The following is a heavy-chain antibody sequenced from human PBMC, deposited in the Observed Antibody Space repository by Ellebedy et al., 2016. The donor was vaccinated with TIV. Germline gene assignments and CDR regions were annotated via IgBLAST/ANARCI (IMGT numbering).Heavy chain of an antibody. CDR1: GGSFSGYY. J-gene: IGHJ5*02. CDR3: ARVRVHPPTYSSSWYREARFNP. CDR2: INHSGST. Sequence: SETLSLTXAVYGGSFSGYYWSWIRQPPGKGLEWIGEINHSGSTNYNPSLKSRVTISVDTSKNQFSLKLSSVTAADTAVYYCARVRVHPPTYSSSWYREARFNPWGQGTLVTVSS. V-gene: IGHV4-34*01. D-gene: IGHD6-13*01.